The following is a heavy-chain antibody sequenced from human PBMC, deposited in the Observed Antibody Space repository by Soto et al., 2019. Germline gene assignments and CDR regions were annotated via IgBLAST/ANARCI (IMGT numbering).Heavy chain of an antibody. CDR1: GFTFSSYA. CDR2: ISGAALNT. Sequence: EVQLLDSGGGLVQPGGSLRLSCAASGFTFSSYAMHWVRQAPRKGLEWVSTISGAALNTYYADSVKGRFTISRDSSKRTVYLQMNSLSAADTAVYYCAKDFWSGRGGGIDYWGQGTLVTVSS. J-gene: IGHJ4*02. CDR3: AKDFWSGRGGGIDY. D-gene: IGHD3-3*01. V-gene: IGHV3-23*01.